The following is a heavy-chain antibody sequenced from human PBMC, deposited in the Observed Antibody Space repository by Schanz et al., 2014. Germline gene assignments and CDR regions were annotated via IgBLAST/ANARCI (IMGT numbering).Heavy chain of an antibody. Sequence: QVQLVQSGGEVKTPGASVKVSCKASGYTFTRSGISWVRQAPGQGLEWMGWINTNTGNPTYAQGFTGRLVFSLDTSVSTADLRISSLKAEDTAVYFCARDEITYVHDSNAGWIYKYYGMDVWGQGTTVTVSS. CDR1: GYTFTRSG. V-gene: IGHV7-4-1*02. J-gene: IGHJ6*02. D-gene: IGHD3-22*01. CDR2: INTNTGNP. CDR3: ARDEITYVHDSNAGWIYKYYGMDV.